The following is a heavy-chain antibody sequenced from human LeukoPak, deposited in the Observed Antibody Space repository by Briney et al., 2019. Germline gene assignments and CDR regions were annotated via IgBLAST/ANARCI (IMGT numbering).Heavy chain of an antibody. Sequence: GGSLRLSCAASGFTFSSYAMHWVRQAPGKGLVWVSRINSDGSSTSYADSVKGRFTISRDNAKNTLYLQMNSLRAEDTAVYYCARDHRQQLTLHYWGQGTLVTVSS. CDR2: INSDGSST. J-gene: IGHJ4*02. D-gene: IGHD6-13*01. CDR1: GFTFSSYA. CDR3: ARDHRQQLTLHY. V-gene: IGHV3-74*01.